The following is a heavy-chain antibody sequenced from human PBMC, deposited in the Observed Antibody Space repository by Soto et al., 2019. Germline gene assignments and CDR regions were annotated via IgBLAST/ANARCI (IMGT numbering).Heavy chain of an antibody. Sequence: EVQLVESGGGLVQPGGSLQLSCAVSGLVFSDTAIHWVRQASGTGLEWVGRIRNTRANHATEYAASVKGRFTLSRDDSKNTAYLQMNSLKTEDTAVYYCARQYSSGPGSELESWGQGTLVIVSS. CDR1: GLVFSDTA. J-gene: IGHJ5*02. D-gene: IGHD6-19*01. CDR2: IRNTRANHAT. CDR3: ARQYSSGPGSELES. V-gene: IGHV3-73*01.